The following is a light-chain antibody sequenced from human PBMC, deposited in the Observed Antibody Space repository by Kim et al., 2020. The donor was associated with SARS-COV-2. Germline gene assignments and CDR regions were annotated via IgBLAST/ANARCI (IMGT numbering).Light chain of an antibody. J-gene: IGLJ3*02. CDR1: RSNIGPNY. CDR3: AAWDDRLSGRV. CDR2: TNN. V-gene: IGLV1-47*01. Sequence: GQRDTISCSGSRSNIGPNYVYWYQKGPGTATKVLIYTNNQRPSGVPDRFSGSKSGTSASLAISGLRSEDEADYYCAAWDDRLSGRVFGGGTQLTVL.